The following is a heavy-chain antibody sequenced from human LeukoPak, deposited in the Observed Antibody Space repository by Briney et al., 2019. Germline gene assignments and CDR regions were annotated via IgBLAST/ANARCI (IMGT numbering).Heavy chain of an antibody. Sequence: SETLSLTCAVYGGSFSGYYWSWIRQPPGKGLEWIGEMNHSGSTNYNPSLKSRVTISVDTSKNQFSLKLSSVTAADTAVYYCARGRFRQLGWFDPWGQGTLVTVSS. J-gene: IGHJ5*02. D-gene: IGHD6-13*01. CDR3: ARGRFRQLGWFDP. CDR1: GGSFSGYY. V-gene: IGHV4-34*01. CDR2: MNHSGST.